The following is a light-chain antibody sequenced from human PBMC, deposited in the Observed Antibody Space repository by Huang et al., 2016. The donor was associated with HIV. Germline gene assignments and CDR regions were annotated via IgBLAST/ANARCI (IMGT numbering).Light chain of an antibody. V-gene: IGKV1-39*01. CDR3: QLSYNTPRT. J-gene: IGKJ1*01. CDR1: HTISNF. Sequence: DIQMTQSPSSLSASVGDSVTITCRASHTISNFLNWYQQKPGQAPQVLIAAASSSHSGVPSRFSGSGSVTEFTLTITNLHPEDLATYYCQLSYNTPRTFGQGTRLEI. CDR2: AAS.